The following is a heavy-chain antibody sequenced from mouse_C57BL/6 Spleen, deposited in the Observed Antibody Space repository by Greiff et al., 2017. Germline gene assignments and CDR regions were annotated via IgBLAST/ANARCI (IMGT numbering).Heavy chain of an antibody. D-gene: IGHD3-2*02. CDR3: ARKQLRLPYAMDY. J-gene: IGHJ4*01. CDR1: GYTFTSYG. V-gene: IGHV1-81*01. CDR2: IYPRSGNT. Sequence: QVQLQQSGAELARPGASVKLSCKASGYTFTSYGISWVKQRPGQGLEWIGEIYPRSGNTYYNEKFKGKATLTADKSSSTAYMELRSLTSEDSAVYFCARKQLRLPYAMDYWGQGTSVTVSS.